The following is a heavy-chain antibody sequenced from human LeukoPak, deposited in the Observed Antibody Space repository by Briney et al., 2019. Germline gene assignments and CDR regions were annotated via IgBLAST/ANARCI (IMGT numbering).Heavy chain of an antibody. CDR3: ARVSVYYYDSSGYYEPFDY. CDR2: IYPGDSDT. CDR1: GYRFTSYW. D-gene: IGHD3-22*01. Sequence: GEALKISCKGSGYRFTSYWIGWVRQMPGKGLEWMVIIYPGDSDTRYSPSFQGQVTISADKSISTAYLQWSSLKASDTAMYYCARVSVYYYDSSGYYEPFDYWGQGTLVTVSS. V-gene: IGHV5-51*01. J-gene: IGHJ4*02.